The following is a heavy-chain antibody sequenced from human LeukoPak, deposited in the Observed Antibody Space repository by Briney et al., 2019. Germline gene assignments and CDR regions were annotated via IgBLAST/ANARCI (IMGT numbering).Heavy chain of an antibody. CDR2: IYTTGST. D-gene: IGHD3-22*01. V-gene: IGHV4-4*07. CDR1: DGSINSYY. J-gene: IGHJ4*02. CDR3: AGETYHYDSSGYFLDY. Sequence: PSETLSLTCTVSDGSINSYYWNWIRQPAGKGLEWIGRIYTTGSTNYNPSLKSRVSIPVDKSKSRFSLKLSSVTAADTAVYYCAGETYHYDSSGYFLDYWGQGTLVTVSS.